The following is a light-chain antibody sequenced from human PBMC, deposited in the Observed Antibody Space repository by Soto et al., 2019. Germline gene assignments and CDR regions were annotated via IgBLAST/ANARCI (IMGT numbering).Light chain of an antibody. CDR1: QAINNY. V-gene: IGKV1-27*01. CDR2: AAS. J-gene: IGKJ4*01. CDR3: QKFNAVPT. Sequence: DIQMTQSPSSLSASVGDRVTITCRASQAINNYLAWYQQKPGKVPTLLISAASTLQSGVPSRFSGSGSGTDVPLTISSLQPEDVATYYCQKFNAVPTFGGGTKVEI.